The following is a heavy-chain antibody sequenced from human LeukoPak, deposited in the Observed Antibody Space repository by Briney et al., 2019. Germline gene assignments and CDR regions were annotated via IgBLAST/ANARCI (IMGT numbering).Heavy chain of an antibody. CDR2: IVVGSGNT. CDR3: APDGYSGYDYHYYYMDV. Sequence: SVKVSCKASGFTFTSSAMQWVRQARGQRQEWRGWIVVGSGNTNYAQKFQERGTITRDMSTSTPYMELSSLRSEHTAVYYCAPDGYSGYDYHYYYMDVWGKGTTVPVSS. J-gene: IGHJ6*03. D-gene: IGHD5-12*01. V-gene: IGHV1-58*02. CDR1: GFTFTSSA.